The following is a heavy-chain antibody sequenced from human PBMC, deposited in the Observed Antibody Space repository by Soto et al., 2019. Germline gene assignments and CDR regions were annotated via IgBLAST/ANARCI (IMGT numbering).Heavy chain of an antibody. Sequence: QVQLQESGPGLVKPSGTLSLTCAVSGGSISSTNWWTWVRQSPGRGLEWIGEIYHSGTTNYSPSLKDRVHLPGEIFTNHLSLTLISVTAADTAVYYCAFPATADFDYWGKGILVTVSS. V-gene: IGHV4-4*02. CDR2: IYHSGTT. D-gene: IGHD6-13*01. J-gene: IGHJ4*02. CDR3: AFPATADFDY. CDR1: GGSISSTNW.